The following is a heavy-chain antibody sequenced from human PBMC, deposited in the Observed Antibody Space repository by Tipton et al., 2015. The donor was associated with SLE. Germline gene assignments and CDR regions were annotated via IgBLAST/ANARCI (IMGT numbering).Heavy chain of an antibody. D-gene: IGHD6-19*01. CDR3: ARVNSSGWAYYYYYYMDV. CDR2: IYYSGST. V-gene: IGHV4-59*01. Sequence: TLSLTCTVSGGSISSYYWSWIRQPPGKGLEWIGNIYYSGSTNYNPSLKSRVTISVDTSKNQFSLKLSPVTAADTAVHYCARVNSSGWAYYYYYYMDVWGKGTTVTVSS. J-gene: IGHJ6*03. CDR1: GGSISSYY.